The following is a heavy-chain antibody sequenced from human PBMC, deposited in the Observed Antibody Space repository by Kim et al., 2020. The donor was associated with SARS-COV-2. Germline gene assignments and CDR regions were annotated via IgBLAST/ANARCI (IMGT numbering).Heavy chain of an antibody. CDR1: GFTFSNAW. Sequence: GGSLRLSCAASGFTFSNAWMTWVRQAPGKGLEWVGRIGPKSDGGTTNHAAPVNGRFTISRDDSKNTLYLQMNGLKTEDTAVYYCIPFRSGYWGQGTLVTVSS. CDR2: IGPKSDGGTT. CDR3: IPFRSGY. V-gene: IGHV3-15*04. J-gene: IGHJ4*02. D-gene: IGHD2-15*01.